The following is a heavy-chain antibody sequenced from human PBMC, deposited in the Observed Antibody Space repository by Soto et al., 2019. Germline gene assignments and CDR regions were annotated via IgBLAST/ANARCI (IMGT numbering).Heavy chain of an antibody. CDR3: ARGGLRSYWFDP. D-gene: IGHD3-10*01. Sequence: EVQLVESGGGLVQPGGSLRLSCAASGFTFSTYWMHWVRQAPGKGLVWVSRIIGDGSTTNYADSVKGRFTISRENAKIKLSLQVRGLRAEDTAVDYCARGGLRSYWFDPWGQGTLVTVSS. CDR2: IIGDGSTT. V-gene: IGHV3-74*01. J-gene: IGHJ5*02. CDR1: GFTFSTYW.